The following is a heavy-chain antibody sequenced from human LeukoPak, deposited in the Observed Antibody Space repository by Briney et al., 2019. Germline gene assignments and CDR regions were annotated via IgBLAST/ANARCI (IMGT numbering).Heavy chain of an antibody. CDR1: GYTFTGYY. CDR3: ARDIVVVPAAYPGADFVY. V-gene: IGHV1-2*02. CDR2: INPNSGGT. J-gene: IGHJ4*02. D-gene: IGHD2-2*01. Sequence: GASVKVSCKASGYTFTGYYMHWVRQAPGEGLEWMGWINPNSGGTNYAQKFQGRVTMTRDTSISTAYMELSRLRSDDTAVYYCARDIVVVPAAYPGADFVYWGQGTLVTVSS.